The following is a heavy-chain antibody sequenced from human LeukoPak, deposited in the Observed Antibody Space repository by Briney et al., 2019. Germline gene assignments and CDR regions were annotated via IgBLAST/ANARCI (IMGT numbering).Heavy chain of an antibody. CDR1: GFTFSSYE. J-gene: IGHJ4*02. D-gene: IGHD3-10*01. Sequence: PGGSLRLSCAASGFTFSSYEFNWVRQAPGKGLEWVSYISSSGRTIFYADSVKGRFTISRDNAKNSLYLQMNSLRDEDTAVYYCARDAHIVRGVNPLDYWGQGTLVTVSS. CDR3: ARDAHIVRGVNPLDY. CDR2: ISSSGRTI. V-gene: IGHV3-48*03.